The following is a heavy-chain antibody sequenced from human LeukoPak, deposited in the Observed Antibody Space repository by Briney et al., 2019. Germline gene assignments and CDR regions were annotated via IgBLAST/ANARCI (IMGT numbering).Heavy chain of an antibody. J-gene: IGHJ3*02. CDR3: ARQRWLAADAFDI. Sequence: GESLKISCKGSGYSFTSYWIGWVRQMPGKGLEWMGIIYPGDSDTRYSPSFQGQVTISADKSVSTAYLQWSSLKASDSAMYYCARQRWLAADAFDIWGQGTMVTVSS. V-gene: IGHV5-51*01. CDR1: GYSFTSYW. D-gene: IGHD6-19*01. CDR2: IYPGDSDT.